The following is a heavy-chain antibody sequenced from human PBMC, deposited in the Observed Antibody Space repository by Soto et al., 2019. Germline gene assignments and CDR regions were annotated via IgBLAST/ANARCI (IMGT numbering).Heavy chain of an antibody. D-gene: IGHD2-15*01. J-gene: IGHJ5*02. V-gene: IGHV4-39*01. Sequence: SETLSLTCTVSGGSISSSSYYWGWIRQPPGKGLEWIGSIYYSGSTYYNPSLKSRVTISVDTSKNQFSLKLSSVTAADTAVYYCARRIAVVVAATDWFDPWGQATLVTVSS. CDR1: GGSISSSSYY. CDR2: IYYSGST. CDR3: ARRIAVVVAATDWFDP.